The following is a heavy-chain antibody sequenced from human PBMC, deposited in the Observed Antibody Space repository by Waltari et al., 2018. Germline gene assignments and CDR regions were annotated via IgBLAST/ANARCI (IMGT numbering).Heavy chain of an antibody. CDR2: SNPIIGKG. D-gene: IGHD6-13*01. J-gene: IGHJ3*02. CDR3: AREDVAAAIAFDI. CDR1: GGTFSSYA. V-gene: IGHV1-69*12. Sequence: QVQLVQSGAEVKKPGSSVKVSCKASGGTFSSYAISWVRQAPGQGLEWLGGSNPIIGKGNYAQKFQGRVTITADESTSTAYMELSSLRAEDTAVYYGAREDVAAAIAFDIWGQGTMVTVSS.